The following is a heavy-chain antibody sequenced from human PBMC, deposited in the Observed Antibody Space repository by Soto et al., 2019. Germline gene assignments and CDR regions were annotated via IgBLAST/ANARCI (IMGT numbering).Heavy chain of an antibody. CDR3: AREAPYPYDILTGPGDY. CDR2: IYYSGST. D-gene: IGHD3-9*01. Sequence: SETLSLTCTVSGGSISSYYWSWIRQPPGKGLEWIGYIYYSGSTNYNPSLKSRVTISVDTSKNQFSLKLSSVTAADTAVYYCAREAPYPYDILTGPGDYWGQGTLVTVS. V-gene: IGHV4-59*01. CDR1: GGSISSYY. J-gene: IGHJ4*02.